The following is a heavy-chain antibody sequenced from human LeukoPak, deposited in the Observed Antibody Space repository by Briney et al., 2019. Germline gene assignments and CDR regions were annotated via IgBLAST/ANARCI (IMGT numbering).Heavy chain of an antibody. J-gene: IGHJ4*02. Sequence: GGSLRLSCAASGFTFSNYTMSWVRQAPGKGLEWVSSISSSSSYIYYADSVKGRFTISRDNAKNTLYLQMNSLRAEDTAVFYCARAGHYYESNDYPFSYYFDYWGQGTLVTVSS. CDR2: ISSSSSYI. CDR3: ARAGHYYESNDYPFSYYFDY. V-gene: IGHV3-21*06. D-gene: IGHD3-22*01. CDR1: GFTFSNYT.